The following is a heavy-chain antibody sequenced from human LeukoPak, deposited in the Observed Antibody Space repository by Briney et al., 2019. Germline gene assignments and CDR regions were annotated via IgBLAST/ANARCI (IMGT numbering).Heavy chain of an antibody. Sequence: PGGSLRLSCEASGFTFSTYWMHWVRQAPGKGLEWVSRINSDGRRTTYADSVQGRFTISRDSAKNTLYLQMNSLRDEDTAVYYCARAQRYYYDSSGYYSTLDYYYGMDVWGQGTTVTVSS. CDR3: ARAQRYYYDSSGYYSTLDYYYGMDV. J-gene: IGHJ6*02. CDR1: GFTFSTYW. D-gene: IGHD3-22*01. CDR2: INSDGRRT. V-gene: IGHV3-74*01.